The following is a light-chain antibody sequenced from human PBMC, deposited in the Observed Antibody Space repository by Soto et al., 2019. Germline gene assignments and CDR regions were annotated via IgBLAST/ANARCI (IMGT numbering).Light chain of an antibody. CDR1: TSDVGDYNF. Sequence: QSVLTQPRSVSGSPGQPVTISCTGTTSDVGDYNFVSWYQQLPGNAPKLMIYDVTKRPSGIPNRFSGSKSGNTASLTISGLQAEDEADYYCCSYAGTYTYVFGTGTKVTVL. CDR3: CSYAGTYTYV. CDR2: DVT. J-gene: IGLJ1*01. V-gene: IGLV2-11*01.